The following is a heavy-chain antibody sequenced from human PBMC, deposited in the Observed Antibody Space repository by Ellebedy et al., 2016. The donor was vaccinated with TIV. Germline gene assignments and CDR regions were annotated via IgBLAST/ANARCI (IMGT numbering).Heavy chain of an antibody. Sequence: MPSETLSLTCTVSGGSTSSHYWSWIRQPPGKGLEWIGYTYYSGNANYTPSLKSRVTMSIDTSKNQFSLKLTSVTAADTAVYYCAGRERQQKGSVGDNDHWGQGTLVTVSS. CDR3: AGRERQQKGSVGDNDH. J-gene: IGHJ4*02. CDR2: TYYSGNA. V-gene: IGHV4-59*11. D-gene: IGHD3-10*01. CDR1: GGSTSSHY.